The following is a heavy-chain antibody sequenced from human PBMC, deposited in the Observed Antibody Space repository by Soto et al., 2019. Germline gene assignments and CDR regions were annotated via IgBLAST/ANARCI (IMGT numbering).Heavy chain of an antibody. CDR3: ARVQAETFLDYGDYVPDSPPGYYFDY. D-gene: IGHD4-17*01. Sequence: ASVKVSCKASGYTFTSYGISWVRQAPGQGLEWMGWISAYNGNTNYAQKLQGRVTMTTDTSTGTAYMGLRSLRSDDTDVYYCARVQAETFLDYGDYVPDSPPGYYFDYWGQGTLVTVSS. J-gene: IGHJ4*02. CDR2: ISAYNGNT. V-gene: IGHV1-18*01. CDR1: GYTFTSYG.